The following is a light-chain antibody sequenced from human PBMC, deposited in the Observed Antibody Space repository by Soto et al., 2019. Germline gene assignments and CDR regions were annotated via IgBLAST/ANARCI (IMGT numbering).Light chain of an antibody. Sequence: QSALTQPPSASGSPGQSVTISCTGTSSDVGGYNYVSWYQQLPGNAPKLIIYDVSKRPSGVPDRFSGSKSGNTASLTVSGLQAEDEADYYCSSYADSNIFVVFGGGTQLTVL. CDR3: SSYADSNIFVV. J-gene: IGLJ3*02. CDR2: DVS. CDR1: SSDVGGYNY. V-gene: IGLV2-8*01.